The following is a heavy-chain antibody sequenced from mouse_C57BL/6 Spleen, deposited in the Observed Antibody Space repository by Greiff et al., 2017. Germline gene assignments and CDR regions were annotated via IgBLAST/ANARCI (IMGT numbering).Heavy chain of an antibody. CDR2: INPHNGGT. CDR3: ARPLYYSNYFDV. CDR1: GYTFTDYY. D-gene: IGHD2-5*01. V-gene: IGHV1-26*01. Sequence: VQLQQSGPELVKPGASVKISCKASGYTFTDYYMNWVKQSHGQSLEWIGDINPHNGGTSYNQKFKGKATLTVDKSSSTAYMELRSLTSEDSAVYYCARPLYYSNYFDVWGTGTTVTVSS. J-gene: IGHJ1*03.